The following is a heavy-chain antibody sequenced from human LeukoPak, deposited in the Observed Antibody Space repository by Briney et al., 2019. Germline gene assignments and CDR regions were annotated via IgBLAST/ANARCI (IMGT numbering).Heavy chain of an antibody. Sequence: GGSLRLSCAASGFTFSTHSTHWVRQVPGKGLEWVAVISSDVSNTYYADSVKGRFSVSRDNSKSTLYLQMNSLRAEDTAVYYCARAGHYCSGDRCYNDAFDFWGQGTMVTVSS. CDR3: ARAGHYCSGDRCYNDAFDF. CDR2: ISSDVSNT. CDR1: GFTFSTHS. D-gene: IGHD2-15*01. V-gene: IGHV3-30-3*01. J-gene: IGHJ3*01.